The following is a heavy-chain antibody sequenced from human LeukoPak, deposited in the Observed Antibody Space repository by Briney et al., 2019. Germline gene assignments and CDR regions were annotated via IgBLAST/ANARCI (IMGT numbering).Heavy chain of an antibody. CDR1: GGSINSDGYY. J-gene: IGHJ4*02. CDR3: AKVATPSQTSDY. V-gene: IGHV4-31*03. Sequence: SETLSLTCTVSGGSINSDGYYWNWIRQPPGRGLEWIGYIYYSGSTYYNPSLKSRLTISVDTSKNQFSLKLSSVTAADTAVYYCAKVATPSQTSDYWGQGSLVTVSS. CDR2: IYYSGST.